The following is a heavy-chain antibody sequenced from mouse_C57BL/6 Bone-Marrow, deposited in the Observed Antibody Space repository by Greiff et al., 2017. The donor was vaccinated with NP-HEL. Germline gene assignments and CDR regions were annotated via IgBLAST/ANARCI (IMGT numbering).Heavy chain of an antibody. CDR3: GGGLRREFAY. V-gene: IGHV1-64*01. CDR1: GYTFTSYW. Sequence: QVQLQQPGAELVKPGASVKLSCKASGYTFTSYWMHWVKQRPGQGLEWIGMIHPNSGSTNYNEKFKSKATLTVDKSSRPAYMQLSSLTSENSAVYYGGGGLRREFAYWGQGTLVTVSA. D-gene: IGHD2-2*01. J-gene: IGHJ3*01. CDR2: IHPNSGST.